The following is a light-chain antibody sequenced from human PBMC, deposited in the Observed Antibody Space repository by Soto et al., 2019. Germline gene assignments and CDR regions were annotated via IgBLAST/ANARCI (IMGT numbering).Light chain of an antibody. V-gene: IGKV3-15*01. CDR3: QQYNTWLWT. CDR2: GAS. CDR1: QTVNAN. J-gene: IGKJ1*01. Sequence: EVVMTQSPATLSVSPGERATLSCRASQTVNANLAWYQQKPGQAPRLLIHGASTRATGIPARFSGSGFGTEFILTISSLQSEDFAVYYCQQYNTWLWTLGQGTKVEGK.